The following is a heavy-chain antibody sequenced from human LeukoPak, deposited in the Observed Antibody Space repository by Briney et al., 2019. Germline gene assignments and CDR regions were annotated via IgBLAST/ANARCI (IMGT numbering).Heavy chain of an antibody. J-gene: IGHJ5*02. Sequence: ASVKVSCKASGYTFTDNYMHWVRQAPGQGLEWMGWINPNSGGTNYAQKFQGRVTMTRDTSISTAYMELSRLRSDDTAVYYCARDLVGRVRGWFDPWGQGTLVTVSS. CDR1: GYTFTDNY. CDR2: INPNSGGT. D-gene: IGHD6-19*01. V-gene: IGHV1-2*02. CDR3: ARDLVGRVRGWFDP.